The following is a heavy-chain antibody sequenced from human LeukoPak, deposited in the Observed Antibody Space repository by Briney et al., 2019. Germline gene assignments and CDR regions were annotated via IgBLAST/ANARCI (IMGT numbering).Heavy chain of an antibody. J-gene: IGHJ6*02. CDR3: ARHFVVVPAATDYYYYGMDV. Sequence: SETLSLTCTVSGGSISSYYWSWIRQPPGKGLEWIGYIYYSGSTNYNPSLKSRVTISVDTSKNQFSLKLSSVTAADTAVYYCARHFVVVPAATDYYYYGMDVWGQGTTVTVSS. V-gene: IGHV4-59*01. CDR1: GGSISSYY. D-gene: IGHD2-2*01. CDR2: IYYSGST.